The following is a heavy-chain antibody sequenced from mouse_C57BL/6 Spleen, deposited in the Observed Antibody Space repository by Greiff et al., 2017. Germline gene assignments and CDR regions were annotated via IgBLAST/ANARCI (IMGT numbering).Heavy chain of an antibody. CDR3: ARAQLRGYYFDY. D-gene: IGHD3-2*02. CDR2: IYPGDGDT. V-gene: IGHV1-82*01. CDR1: GYAFSSSW. J-gene: IGHJ2*01. Sequence: VQPQQSGPELVKPGASVKISCKASGYAFSSSWMNWVKQRPGKGLEWIGRIYPGDGDTNYNGKFKGKATLTADKSSSTAYMQLSSLTSEDSAVYFCARAQLRGYYFDYWGQGTTLTVSS.